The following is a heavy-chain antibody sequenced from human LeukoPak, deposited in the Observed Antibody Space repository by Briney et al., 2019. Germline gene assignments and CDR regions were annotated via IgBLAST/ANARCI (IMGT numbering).Heavy chain of an antibody. Sequence: SETLSLTCTVSGGSISSYYWSWIRQPPGKGLEWIGYIYYSGSTNYNPSLKSRVTISVDTSKNQFSLKLSSVTAADTAVYYCARASARWYYYGMDVWGQGTTVTVSS. D-gene: IGHD2-15*01. J-gene: IGHJ6*02. CDR1: GGSISSYY. CDR2: IYYSGST. V-gene: IGHV4-59*08. CDR3: ARASARWYYYGMDV.